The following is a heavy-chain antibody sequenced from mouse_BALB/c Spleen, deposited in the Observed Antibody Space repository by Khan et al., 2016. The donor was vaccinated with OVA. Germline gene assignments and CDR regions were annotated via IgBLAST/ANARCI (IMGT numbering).Heavy chain of an antibody. CDR1: GFTFSNYA. V-gene: IGHV5-9-3*01. Sequence: EVELVESGGGLVKPGGSLKLSCAASGFTFSNYAMSWVRQTPEQRLEWVATISSGGTYTYYPDSVKGRFTISRASAKTTLYLQMSSLRSEDTAMFYCTRTPGYYGSNYFDYWGQGTTLTVTA. D-gene: IGHD1-1*01. J-gene: IGHJ2*01. CDR3: TRTPGYYGSNYFDY. CDR2: ISSGGTYT.